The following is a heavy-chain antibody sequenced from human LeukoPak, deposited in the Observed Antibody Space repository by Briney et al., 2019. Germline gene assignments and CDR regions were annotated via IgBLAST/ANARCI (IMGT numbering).Heavy chain of an antibody. Sequence: PGGSLRLSCAASGFTFSSYWIHWVRQAPGKGLVWVSRINSDGTATNYADSVKGRFTISRDNGKNTLYLQMNSLRVEDTAVYYCSRGKPGIKMAGTVGFFDYWGQGTLVTVSS. D-gene: IGHD6-19*01. CDR2: INSDGTAT. J-gene: IGHJ4*02. CDR3: SRGKPGIKMAGTVGFFDY. V-gene: IGHV3-74*01. CDR1: GFTFSSYW.